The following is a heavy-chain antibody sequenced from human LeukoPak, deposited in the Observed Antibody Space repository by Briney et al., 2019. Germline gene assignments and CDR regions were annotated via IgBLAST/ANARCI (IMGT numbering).Heavy chain of an antibody. CDR1: GFTLSNNY. V-gene: IGHV3-66*01. Sequence: GGSLRLSCAASGFTLSNNYMSWVRQAPGKGLEWVSLIYSGSSTYCADSVKGRFTISRDNSKNTLYLQMNSLRAEDTAVYYCAMAPGGYYFDYWGQGTLVTVSS. D-gene: IGHD3-10*01. CDR3: AMAPGGYYFDY. CDR2: IYSGSST. J-gene: IGHJ4*02.